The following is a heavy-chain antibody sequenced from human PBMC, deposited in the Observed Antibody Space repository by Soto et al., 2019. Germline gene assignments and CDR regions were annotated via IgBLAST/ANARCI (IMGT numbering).Heavy chain of an antibody. CDR1: FTSYD. CDR2: MNPNSGNT. V-gene: IGHV1-8*01. CDR3: ARGPGSSDWRFSYYYMDV. Sequence: QVQLVQSGAEVKKPGASVKVSCTFTSYDINWVRQATGQGLEWMAWMNPNSGNTRDAQKFQGRVTMTRKTSNFTAYKEVSSLRSEDTTVYYCARGPGSSDWRFSYYYMDVWGQGTTGTVSS. D-gene: IGHD6-19*01. J-gene: IGHJ6*02.